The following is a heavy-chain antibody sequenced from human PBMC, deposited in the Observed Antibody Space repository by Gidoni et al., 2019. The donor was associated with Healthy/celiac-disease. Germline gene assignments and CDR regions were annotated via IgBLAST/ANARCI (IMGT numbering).Heavy chain of an antibody. J-gene: IGHJ4*02. CDR3: ARTSPGITMIVVVRKLGYFDY. CDR1: GFTLSSYA. D-gene: IGHD3-22*01. CDR2: ISGSGGST. V-gene: IGHV3-23*04. Sequence: EVQLVASGGGLVQPGGSLRLSCAASGFTLSSYAMSWVRQAPGKGLEWVSAISGSGGSTYYADSVKGRFTISRDNSKNTLYLQMNSLRAEDTAVYYCARTSPGITMIVVVRKLGYFDYWGQGTLVTVSS.